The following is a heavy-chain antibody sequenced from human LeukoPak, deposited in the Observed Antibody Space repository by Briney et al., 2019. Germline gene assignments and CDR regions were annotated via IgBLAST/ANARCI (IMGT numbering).Heavy chain of an antibody. J-gene: IGHJ6*03. CDR3: ARLRPNTIFGVVMSHMDV. CDR1: GGSISSSSYY. D-gene: IGHD3-3*01. Sequence: PSETLSLTCTVSGGSISSSSYYWGWVRQPPGKGLEWIGSIYYSGSTYYNPSRKSRVTISVDTSKNQFSLKLSSVTAADTAVYYCARLRPNTIFGVVMSHMDVWGKGTTVTVSS. CDR2: IYYSGST. V-gene: IGHV4-39*01.